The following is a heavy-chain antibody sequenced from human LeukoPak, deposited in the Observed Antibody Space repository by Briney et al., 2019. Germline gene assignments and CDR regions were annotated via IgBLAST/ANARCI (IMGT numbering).Heavy chain of an antibody. CDR3: ARGGAGYCSGGICYLY. V-gene: IGHV3-23*01. Sequence: PGGSLRLSCAASGFTFSSYAMNWVRQAPGKGLEWVSDISGNGVNTNYADSVKGRFTISRDNSKNTLYLQMNSLRAEDTAVYYCARGGAGYCSGGICYLYWGQGTLVTVSS. CDR1: GFTFSSYA. D-gene: IGHD2-15*01. CDR2: ISGNGVNT. J-gene: IGHJ4*02.